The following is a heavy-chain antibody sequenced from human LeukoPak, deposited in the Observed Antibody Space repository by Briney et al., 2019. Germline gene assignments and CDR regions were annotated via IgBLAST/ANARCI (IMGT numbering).Heavy chain of an antibody. CDR1: GFTFSSYG. Sequence: GGTLRLSCAASGFTFSSYGMSWVRQAPGKGLERVSAISGSGGSTYYADSVKGRFTISRDNSKNTLYLQMNSLRAEDTAVYYCAKGLSYYYDSSGHFGGYYFDYWGQGTLVTVSS. V-gene: IGHV3-23*01. CDR2: ISGSGGST. J-gene: IGHJ4*02. D-gene: IGHD3-22*01. CDR3: AKGLSYYYDSSGHFGGYYFDY.